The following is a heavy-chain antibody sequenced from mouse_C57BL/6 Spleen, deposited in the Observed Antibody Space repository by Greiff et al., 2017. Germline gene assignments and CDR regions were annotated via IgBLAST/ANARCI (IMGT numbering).Heavy chain of an antibody. Sequence: EVQLQESGPGLVKPSQSLSLTCTVSGYSITSGYYWNWIRQFPGNKLEWLGYISYDGRNNYNPYLKNRSSITRDTSKNQFCLKFNAVTTEDTATYYCANYCGQFAYWGQGTLVTVSA. J-gene: IGHJ3*01. CDR3: ANYCGQFAY. CDR2: ISYDGRN. V-gene: IGHV3-6*01. CDR1: GYSITSGYY. D-gene: IGHD1-1*01.